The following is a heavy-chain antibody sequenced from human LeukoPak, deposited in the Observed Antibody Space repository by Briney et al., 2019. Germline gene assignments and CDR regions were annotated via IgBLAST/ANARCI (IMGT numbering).Heavy chain of an antibody. CDR1: GFTFSSYG. J-gene: IGHJ3*02. CDR2: ISGSGGST. V-gene: IGHV3-23*01. Sequence: GGSLRLSCAASGFTFSSYGMSWVRQAPGKGLEWVSAISGSGGSTYYADSVKGRFTISRDNSKNTLYLQMNSLRAEDTAVYYCAKTLEAFITMIPMDGAFDIWGQGTMATVSS. D-gene: IGHD3-22*01. CDR3: AKTLEAFITMIPMDGAFDI.